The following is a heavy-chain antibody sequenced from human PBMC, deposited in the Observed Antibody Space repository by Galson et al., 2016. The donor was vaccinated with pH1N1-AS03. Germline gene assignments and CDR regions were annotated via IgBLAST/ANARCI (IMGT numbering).Heavy chain of an antibody. CDR2: ISGSGGST. CDR3: AKKFYYDSSGHHLDVADV. V-gene: IGHV3-23*01. Sequence: SLRLSCAASGFTFSNYAMTWVRQAPGKGLERVSSISGSGGSTNSADSVRDRFSISRDNSKNTLFLQMNRLRADDTAVYYCAKKFYYDSSGHHLDVADVWGQGTAVTVSS. D-gene: IGHD3-22*01. J-gene: IGHJ3*01. CDR1: GFTFSNYA.